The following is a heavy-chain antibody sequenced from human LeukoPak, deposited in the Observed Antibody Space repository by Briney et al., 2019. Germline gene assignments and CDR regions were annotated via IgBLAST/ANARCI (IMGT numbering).Heavy chain of an antibody. D-gene: IGHD2-15*01. Sequence: ASVKVSCKASGYTFTGYYMHWVRQAPGQGLEWMGWINPNSGGTNYAQKFQGRVAMTRDTSISTAYMELSRLRSDDTAVYYCARRYCSGGSCLSPYDAFDIWGQGTMVTVSS. CDR3: ARRYCSGGSCLSPYDAFDI. J-gene: IGHJ3*02. CDR1: GYTFTGYY. V-gene: IGHV1-2*02. CDR2: INPNSGGT.